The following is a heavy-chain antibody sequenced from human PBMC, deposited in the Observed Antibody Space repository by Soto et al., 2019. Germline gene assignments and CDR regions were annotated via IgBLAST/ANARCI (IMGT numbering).Heavy chain of an antibody. Sequence: ASVKVSCKASGDTFTSYGSSWVRQALGQGLEWMGWISAYNGNTNYAQKLQGRVTMTTDTSTSTAYMELRSLRSDDTAVYYCARTDIVVVVAAYDYWGQGTLVTVSS. V-gene: IGHV1-18*01. J-gene: IGHJ4*02. D-gene: IGHD2-15*01. CDR2: ISAYNGNT. CDR3: ARTDIVVVVAAYDY. CDR1: GDTFTSYG.